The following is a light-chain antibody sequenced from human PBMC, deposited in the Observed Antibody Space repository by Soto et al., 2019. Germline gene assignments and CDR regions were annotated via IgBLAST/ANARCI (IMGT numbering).Light chain of an antibody. CDR2: AAA. CDR1: QDISSY. J-gene: IGKJ2*01. CDR3: QQYFSYPYT. Sequence: AIRMTQSPASFSASTGDRVTITSRASQDISSYLAWYQQKVGKAPKLLIYAAATLQRGAPSRFSGSGSGTDFTLTISRLQSGDFATYYCQQYFSYPYTFGQGTKLEI. V-gene: IGKV1-8*01.